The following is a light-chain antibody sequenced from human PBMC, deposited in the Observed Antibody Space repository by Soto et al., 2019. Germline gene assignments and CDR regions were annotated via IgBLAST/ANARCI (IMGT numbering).Light chain of an antibody. Sequence: DIQMTQSPSTLSASVGDRVTITCRASQSISSWLAWYQQKPGKAPKLLIYKASSLESGVPSRFSGSGSRTEFTLTISSLQPDDFATYYCQQYNSWYTFGQGTKLEIK. CDR3: QQYNSWYT. CDR1: QSISSW. CDR2: KAS. J-gene: IGKJ2*01. V-gene: IGKV1-5*03.